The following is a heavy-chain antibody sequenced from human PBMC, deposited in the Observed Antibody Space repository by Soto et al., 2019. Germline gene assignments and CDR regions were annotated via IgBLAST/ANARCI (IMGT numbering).Heavy chain of an antibody. D-gene: IGHD3-3*01. J-gene: IGHJ4*02. CDR2: IIPIFGTA. Sequence: ASVKVSCKASGGTFSSYAISWVRQAPGQGLEWMGGIIPIFGTANYAQKFQGRVTITADASTSTAYMELSSLRSEDTAVYYCAREQEVRFLEWLLFLWGQGTLVIVSS. CDR1: GGTFSSYA. V-gene: IGHV1-69*13. CDR3: AREQEVRFLEWLLFL.